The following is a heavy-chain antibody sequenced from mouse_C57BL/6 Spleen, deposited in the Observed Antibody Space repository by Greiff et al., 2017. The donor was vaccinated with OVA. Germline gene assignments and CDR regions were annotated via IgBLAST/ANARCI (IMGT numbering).Heavy chain of an antibody. CDR1: GYTFTDYE. J-gene: IGHJ2*01. CDR2: IDPETGGT. V-gene: IGHV1-15*01. Sequence: VKLMESGAELVRPGASVTLSCKASGYTFTDYEMHWVKQTPVHGLEWIGAIDPETGGTAYNQKFKGKAILTADKSSSTAYMELRSLTSEDSAVYYCTRWVGRDYFDYWGQGTTLTVSS. CDR3: TRWVGRDYFDY. D-gene: IGHD4-1*01.